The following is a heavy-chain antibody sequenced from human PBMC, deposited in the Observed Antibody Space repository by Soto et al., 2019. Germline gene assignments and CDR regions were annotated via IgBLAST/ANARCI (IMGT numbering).Heavy chain of an antibody. D-gene: IGHD3-9*01. J-gene: IGHJ6*02. CDR3: ARDPYYDALTCSSYYGMDV. CDR2: ISYDGSNK. CDR1: GFTFSSYA. V-gene: IGHV3-30-3*01. Sequence: PGGSLRLSCAASGFTFSSYAMHWVRQAPGKGLGWVALISYDGSNKYYADSVKGRFTISRDNSKNTLYLQMNSLRTEDTAVYYCARDPYYDALTCSSYYGMDVWGQGTTVTVSS.